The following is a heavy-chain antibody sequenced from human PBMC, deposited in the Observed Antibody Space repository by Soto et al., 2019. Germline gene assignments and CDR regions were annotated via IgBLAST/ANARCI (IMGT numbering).Heavy chain of an antibody. CDR1: GYTFTSYG. D-gene: IGHD2-2*02. CDR2: ISAYNGNT. CDR3: ARDRDIVVVPAAISNYYYGMDV. V-gene: IGHV1-18*04. Sequence: ASVKVSCKTSGYTFTSYGISWVRQAPGQGLEWMGWISAYNGNTNYAQKLQGRVTMTTDTSTSTAYMELRSLRSDDTAVYYCARDRDIVVVPAAISNYYYGMDVWGQGTTVTVSS. J-gene: IGHJ6*02.